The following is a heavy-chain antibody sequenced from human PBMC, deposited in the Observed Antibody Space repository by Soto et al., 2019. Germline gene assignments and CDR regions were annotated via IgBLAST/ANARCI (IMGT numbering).Heavy chain of an antibody. D-gene: IGHD2-2*01. CDR3: AKDLWGGPAAFDY. J-gene: IGHJ4*02. CDR1: GFSFNSYG. V-gene: IGHV3-33*06. Sequence: QVQLVESGGGVVQPGRSLRLSCAASGFSFNSYGMHWVRQAPGKGLEWVAVIWYDGSNKYYADSVKGRFTISRDNSKNTLYLQMNSLRAEDTAVYDCAKDLWGGPAAFDYWGQGTLVTVSS. CDR2: IWYDGSNK.